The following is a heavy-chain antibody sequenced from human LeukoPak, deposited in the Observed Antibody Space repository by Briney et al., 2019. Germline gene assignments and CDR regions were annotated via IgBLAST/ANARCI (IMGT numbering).Heavy chain of an antibody. CDR3: ARGKPDY. V-gene: IGHV3-48*03. CDR2: ISSSGSTI. Sequence: PGGSQRLSCTGSGFXFSSYEINWVRQAPGKGLEWVSYISSSGSTIYYADSVKGRFTISRDNAKYSLYLQMNSLRAEDTAVYYCARGKPDYWGQGILVTVSS. J-gene: IGHJ4*02. CDR1: GFXFSSYE.